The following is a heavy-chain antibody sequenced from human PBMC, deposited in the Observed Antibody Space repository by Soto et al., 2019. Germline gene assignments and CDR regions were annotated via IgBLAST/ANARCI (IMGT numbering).Heavy chain of an antibody. V-gene: IGHV3-23*01. J-gene: IGHJ4*02. Sequence: GGSLRLSCAASGFTFSSYAMSWVRQAPGKGLEWVSAISGSGGSTYYADSVKGRFTISRDNSKNTLYLQMNSLRAEDTAVYYCAKDRSDYYGSGSSNFDYWGQGTLVTVSS. CDR2: ISGSGGST. D-gene: IGHD3-10*01. CDR3: AKDRSDYYGSGSSNFDY. CDR1: GFTFSSYA.